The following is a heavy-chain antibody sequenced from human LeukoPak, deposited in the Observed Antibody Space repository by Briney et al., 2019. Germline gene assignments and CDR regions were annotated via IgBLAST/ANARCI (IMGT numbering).Heavy chain of an antibody. J-gene: IGHJ3*02. D-gene: IGHD3/OR15-3a*01. Sequence: GESLKISCKGSGYSFTSYWIGWVRQMPGKGLEWMGIIYPGDSDTRYSPSFQGQVTISADESNSTAYLQWSSLKASDTAMYYCARRGLIFYGAFDIWGQGTMVTVSS. CDR2: IYPGDSDT. CDR1: GYSFTSYW. CDR3: ARRGLIFYGAFDI. V-gene: IGHV5-51*01.